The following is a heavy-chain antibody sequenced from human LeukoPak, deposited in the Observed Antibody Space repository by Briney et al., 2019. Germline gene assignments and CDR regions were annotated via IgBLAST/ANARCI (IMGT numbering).Heavy chain of an antibody. CDR2: IYYSGST. Sequence: SETLSLTCTVSGGSISSGGYYWSWIRQHLGKGLEWIEYIYYSGSTYYNPSLKSRVTISVDTSKNQFSLKLSSVSAADTAVYYCARYYYGSGSCGMGVWGQGGTVSVSS. CDR3: ARYYYGSGSCGMGV. D-gene: IGHD3-10*01. J-gene: IGHJ6*02. CDR1: GGSISSGGYY. V-gene: IGHV4-31*03.